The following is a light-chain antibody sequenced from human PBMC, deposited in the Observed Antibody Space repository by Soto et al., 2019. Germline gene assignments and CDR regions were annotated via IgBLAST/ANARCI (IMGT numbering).Light chain of an antibody. CDR2: EVT. V-gene: IGLV2-14*01. CDR3: SSYTSSNTPYV. J-gene: IGLJ1*01. Sequence: QSVLTQPASVSGSAGQSITISCTGSSSDFGAYNFVSWYEHHPGKAPKLILYEVTTRPSGVSSRFSGSKSGNTASLTISGLQADDEASYYCSSYTSSNTPYVFGTGTKVTVL. CDR1: SSDFGAYNF.